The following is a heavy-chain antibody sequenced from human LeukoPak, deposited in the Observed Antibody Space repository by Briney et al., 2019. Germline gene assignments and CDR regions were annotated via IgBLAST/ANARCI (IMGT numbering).Heavy chain of an antibody. CDR1: GFTFSSYG. V-gene: IGHV3-30*03. CDR3: LTIVETTIDAFDI. CDR2: ISHDGSNK. D-gene: IGHD1-26*01. Sequence: GRSLRLSCAASGFTFSSYGMHWVRQAPGKGLEWVAVISHDGSNKYYADSVKGRFTISRDNSKNTLYVQMNRLRAEDTAVYYCLTIVETTIDAFDIWGQGTMVTVSS. J-gene: IGHJ3*02.